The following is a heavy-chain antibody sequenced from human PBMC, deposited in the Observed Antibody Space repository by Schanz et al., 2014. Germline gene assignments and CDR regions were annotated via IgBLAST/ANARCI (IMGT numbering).Heavy chain of an antibody. J-gene: IGHJ4*02. Sequence: QVQLVQSGAEVKKPGASVKVSCKASGYTFTSYYVHWVRQAPGQGLEWMGWISPYNGNTKYAEKLEDRVTMTTDISTSTAYMQLRSLTSDDTAVYYCARVVRSDYLSELDFWGQGTQVIVSS. D-gene: IGHD4-17*01. CDR1: GYTFTSYY. CDR3: ARVVRSDYLSELDF. V-gene: IGHV1-18*04. CDR2: ISPYNGNT.